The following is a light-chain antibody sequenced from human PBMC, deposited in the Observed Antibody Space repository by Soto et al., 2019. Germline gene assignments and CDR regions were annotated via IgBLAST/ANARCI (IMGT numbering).Light chain of an antibody. CDR1: SSNIGAIYD. Sequence: QSVLTQPPSVSGALGQRVTISCTGSSSNIGAIYDVHWYQQLPGRAPKLLIYGNSNRPSGVPDRFSGSKSGTSASLAINGLQAEDEAHYYCQSYDNSLSGSWVFGGGTKVTVL. CDR3: QSYDNSLSGSWV. V-gene: IGLV1-40*01. CDR2: GNS. J-gene: IGLJ3*02.